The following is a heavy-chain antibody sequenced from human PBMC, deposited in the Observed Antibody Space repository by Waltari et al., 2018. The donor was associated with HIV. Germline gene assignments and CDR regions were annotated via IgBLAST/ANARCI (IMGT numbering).Heavy chain of an antibody. V-gene: IGHV3-48*01. CDR2: ISATGTTI. J-gene: IGHJ6*02. CDR3: ARCETVVTPFINKYLGLDV. CDR1: GFTFGDYS. Sequence: EVQLVESGGKLVQPGGSLRLSCLASGFTFGDYSMNWVRQGPGKGLEWVAYISATGTTIFYANSVKGRCTVSRDNVENSLYLDMSSLRAEDTGDYYCARCETVVTPFINKYLGLDVWGPGTTVTVSS. D-gene: IGHD2-15*01.